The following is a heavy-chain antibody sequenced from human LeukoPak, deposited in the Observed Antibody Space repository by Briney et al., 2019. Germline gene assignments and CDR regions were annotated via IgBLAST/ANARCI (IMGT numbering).Heavy chain of an antibody. V-gene: IGHV3-48*04. Sequence: GGSLRLSCVASGFIFSSYSLNWVRQAPGKGLEWVSYISSDTSSIYYADSVKGRFTISRDNTKNSLYLQMNSLRVEDTAVYYCARGDDYYESSGFGYWGQGTLVTVSS. CDR1: GFIFSSYS. J-gene: IGHJ4*02. CDR2: ISSDTSSI. CDR3: ARGDDYYESSGFGY. D-gene: IGHD3-22*01.